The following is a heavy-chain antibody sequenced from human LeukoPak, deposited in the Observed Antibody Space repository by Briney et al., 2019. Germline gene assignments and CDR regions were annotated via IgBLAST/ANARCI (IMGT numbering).Heavy chain of an antibody. CDR3: AKGYYYDSSGYYPEYFDY. J-gene: IGHJ4*02. CDR1: GFTFSSYA. CDR2: ISGSGGST. D-gene: IGHD3-22*01. Sequence: PGGSLSLSCAASGFTFSSYAMSWVRQAPGKGLEWVSAISGSGGSTYYADSVKGRFTISRDNSKNTLYLQMNSLRAEDTAVYYCAKGYYYDSSGYYPEYFDYWGQGTLVTVSS. V-gene: IGHV3-23*01.